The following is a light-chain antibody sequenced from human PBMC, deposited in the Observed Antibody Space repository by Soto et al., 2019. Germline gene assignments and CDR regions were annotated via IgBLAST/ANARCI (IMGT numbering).Light chain of an antibody. J-gene: IGLJ1*01. CDR3: SSYTSSTPYV. Sequence: QSALTQPASVSGSPGQSITISCTGTSSDVGGYNYVSWYQQHPGKAPKLMIYDVSNRPSGASNRFSGSKSDNTASLTISGLQADDEADYYCSSYTSSTPYVFGTGTKVTVL. CDR2: DVS. V-gene: IGLV2-14*01. CDR1: SSDVGGYNY.